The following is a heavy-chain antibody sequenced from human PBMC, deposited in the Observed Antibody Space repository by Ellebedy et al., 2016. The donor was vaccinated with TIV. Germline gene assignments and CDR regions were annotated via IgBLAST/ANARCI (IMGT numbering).Heavy chain of an antibody. D-gene: IGHD1-1*01. J-gene: IGHJ4*02. V-gene: IGHV1-18*04. CDR2: ISAFNGYT. Sequence: ASVKVSCXASGYTFTAYGVTWVRQAPGQGLEWLGWISAFNGYTKYAPKIQGRVTLTTDTSANTAYMELRSLRSDDTAVYYCARGEPQLGYYFDHWGQGTLVTVSS. CDR1: GYTFTAYG. CDR3: ARGEPQLGYYFDH.